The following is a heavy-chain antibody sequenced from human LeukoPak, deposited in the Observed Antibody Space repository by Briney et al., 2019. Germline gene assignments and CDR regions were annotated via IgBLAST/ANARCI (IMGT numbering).Heavy chain of an antibody. Sequence: GGSLRLSCSASGFTFSNYNMNWVRQAPGKGLEWLSCLCSSSSAMFHADSVRGRFTVSRDNAKNSLYLQMNSLRDEDTAVYYCAKAPFLAVAAYLYFYYWGQGNLVTVSS. V-gene: IGHV3-48*02. D-gene: IGHD6-19*01. CDR1: GFTFSNYN. CDR3: AKAPFLAVAAYLYFYY. CDR2: LCSSSSAM. J-gene: IGHJ4*02.